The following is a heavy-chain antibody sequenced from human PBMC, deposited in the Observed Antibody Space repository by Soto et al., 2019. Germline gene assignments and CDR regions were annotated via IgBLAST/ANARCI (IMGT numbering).Heavy chain of an antibody. CDR1: GYSLSSGSY. D-gene: IGHD6-19*01. Sequence: SETLSLTCAVSGYSLSSGSYWGWIRQPPGKGPEWIASIYHGGPTFYNPSLKSRVTLSVATSKNHYSLKLRAVAAADTAVYYCARVHVMVVAGSTFDYWRPGILVTVSS. CDR2: IYHGGPT. J-gene: IGHJ4*01. V-gene: IGHV4-38-2*01. CDR3: ARVHVMVVAGSTFDY.